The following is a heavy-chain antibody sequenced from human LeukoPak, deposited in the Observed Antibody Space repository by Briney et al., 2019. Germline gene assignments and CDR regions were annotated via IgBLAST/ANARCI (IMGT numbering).Heavy chain of an antibody. V-gene: IGHV1-18*01. D-gene: IGHD3-10*01. CDR2: ISAYNGNT. J-gene: IGHJ4*02. CDR3: ARDSHGMVRGVMVY. Sequence: ASVKVSCKASGYTFTSNGISWVRQAPGQGLEWMGWISAYNGNTNYAQKLQGRVTMTTDTSTSTAYMELRSLRSDDTAVYYCARDSHGMVRGVMVYWGQGTLVTVSS. CDR1: GYTFTSNG.